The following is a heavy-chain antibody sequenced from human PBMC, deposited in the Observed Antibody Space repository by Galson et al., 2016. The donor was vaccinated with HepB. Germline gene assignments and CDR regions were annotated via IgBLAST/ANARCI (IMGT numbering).Heavy chain of an antibody. CDR1: GFTLSTYA. CDR3: TRDGYNHIAFDI. Sequence: SLRLSCAASGFTLSTYAMSWVRQAPGKGLEWVSSSSGTGATTYYADSVKGRVTIARDNLRNTRYLQLDSLRAEDTALYYCTRDGYNHIAFDIWGRGTMVTVSS. V-gene: IGHV3-23*01. J-gene: IGHJ3*02. CDR2: SSGTGATT. D-gene: IGHD5-24*01.